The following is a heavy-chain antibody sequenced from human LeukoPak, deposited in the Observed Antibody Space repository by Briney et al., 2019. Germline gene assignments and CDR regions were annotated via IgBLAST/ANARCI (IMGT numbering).Heavy chain of an antibody. CDR2: IYYSGST. CDR3: ARHGYCSGGSWHWDY. Sequence: SETLSLTCIVSGGSISPYYWSWIRQPPGSGVEWIAYIYYSGSTSYNPSLKSRVAISVDTSNNEVSLKLSSVTAADTAVYYCARHGYCSGGSWHWDYWGQGTLVTVSS. D-gene: IGHD2-15*01. J-gene: IGHJ4*02. CDR1: GGSISPYY. V-gene: IGHV4-59*08.